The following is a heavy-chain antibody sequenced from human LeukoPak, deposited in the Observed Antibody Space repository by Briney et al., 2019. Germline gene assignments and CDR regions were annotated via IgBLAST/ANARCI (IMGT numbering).Heavy chain of an antibody. CDR3: ARVGCSGGSCYPDY. J-gene: IGHJ4*02. Sequence: ASETLSLTCSVSGGSMNSYYWSWVRQSPGKGLKWIGDIYYSGSTNYNPSLKSRVTISVDTSKNQFSLKLSSVTAADTAVYYCARVGCSGGSCYPDYWGQGTLVTVSS. CDR2: IYYSGST. D-gene: IGHD2-15*01. CDR1: GGSMNSYY. V-gene: IGHV4-59*08.